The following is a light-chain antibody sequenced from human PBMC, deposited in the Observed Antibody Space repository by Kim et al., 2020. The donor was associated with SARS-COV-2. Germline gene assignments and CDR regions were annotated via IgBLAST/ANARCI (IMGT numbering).Light chain of an antibody. J-gene: IGLJ2*01. Sequence: SSELTQDPAVSVALGQTVRITCQGDSLRNYYASWYQQRPGQAPLIVIYGINNRPSGIPDRFSGSRSGDTASLTIAGAQAEDEADYYCNSRDSSGNHMLFGGGTQLTV. V-gene: IGLV3-19*01. CDR3: NSRDSSGNHML. CDR1: SLRNYY. CDR2: GIN.